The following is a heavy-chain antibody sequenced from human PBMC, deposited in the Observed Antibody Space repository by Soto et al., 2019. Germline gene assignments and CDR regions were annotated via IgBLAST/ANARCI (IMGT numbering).Heavy chain of an antibody. CDR1: GYTLTELS. CDR2: FDFEDGET. V-gene: IGHV1-24*01. D-gene: IGHD3-3*01. J-gene: IGHJ3*02. Sequence: ASVKVSCTVSGYTLTELSMHWVRHAPGKGLEWMGGFDFEDGETIYAQKFQGRVTMTEDTSTDTAYMELSSLRSEDTAVYYCATSSGITIFGVVMINAFDIWGQGTMVTVS. CDR3: ATSSGITIFGVVMINAFDI.